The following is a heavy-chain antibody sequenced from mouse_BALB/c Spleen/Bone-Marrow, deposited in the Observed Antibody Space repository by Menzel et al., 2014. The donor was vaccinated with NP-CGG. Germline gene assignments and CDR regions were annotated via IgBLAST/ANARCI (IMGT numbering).Heavy chain of an antibody. Sequence: LQESGAELAKPGASVKMSCKASGYTFTNYWMHWVKQRPGQGLEWIGYINPSTGYTEYNQKFKDKATLTADKSSSTAYMQLSSLTSEDSAVYYCARSYYGYLYYFDYWGQGTTLTVSS. J-gene: IGHJ2*01. CDR3: ARSYYGYLYYFDY. CDR2: INPSTGYT. D-gene: IGHD1-2*01. CDR1: GYTFTNYW. V-gene: IGHV1-7*01.